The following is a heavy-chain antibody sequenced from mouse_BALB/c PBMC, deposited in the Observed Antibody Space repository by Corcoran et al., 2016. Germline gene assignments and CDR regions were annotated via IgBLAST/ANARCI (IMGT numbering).Heavy chain of an antibody. V-gene: IGHV14-3*02. CDR2: IDPANGST. Sequence: EVQLQQSGAELVKPGASVKLSCTASGFNIKDTYMHWVKQRPEQGLEWIGRIDPANGSTKSDPKFQGKATMTADTSSNTVSLQLSSLTSEATAVYYCGRSREGNYVVYWGEGTTLTVSS. J-gene: IGHJ2*01. D-gene: IGHD2-1*01. CDR3: GRSREGNYVVY. CDR1: GFNIKDTY.